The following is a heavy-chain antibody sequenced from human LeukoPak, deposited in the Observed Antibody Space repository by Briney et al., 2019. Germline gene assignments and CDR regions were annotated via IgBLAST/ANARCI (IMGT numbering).Heavy chain of an antibody. J-gene: IGHJ4*02. CDR1: GFTFSSYG. CDR3: AKETYDILTGWYFDY. Sequence: GGSLRLSCAASGFTFSSYGMHWVRQAPGKGLEWVAFIRYDGSNKYYADSVKGRFTISRDNSKNTLYLQMNSLRAEDTAVYYCAKETYDILTGWYFDYWGQGTLVTVSS. CDR2: IRYDGSNK. V-gene: IGHV3-30*02. D-gene: IGHD3-9*01.